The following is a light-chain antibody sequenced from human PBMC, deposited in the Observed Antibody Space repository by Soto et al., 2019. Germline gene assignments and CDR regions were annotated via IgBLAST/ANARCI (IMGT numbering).Light chain of an antibody. V-gene: IGLV2-8*01. CDR3: SSYTSSSTLFV. J-gene: IGLJ1*01. CDR2: EVS. Sequence: QSVLTQPPSASGSPGQSVTISCTGTSSDVGGYIYVSWYQQHPGKAPKLMIYEVSRRPSGVPERFSGSKSGNTASLTVSGLQAEDEADYYCSSYTSSSTLFVFGTGTKLTVL. CDR1: SSDVGGYIY.